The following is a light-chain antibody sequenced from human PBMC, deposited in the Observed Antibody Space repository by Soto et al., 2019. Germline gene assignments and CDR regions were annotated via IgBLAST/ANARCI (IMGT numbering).Light chain of an antibody. CDR2: WAS. CDR1: QSILHRPNNKNS. V-gene: IGKV4-1*01. CDR3: HQYYGAQT. J-gene: IGKJ2*01. Sequence: DIVMTQSPDSLTVSLGERATINCKSSQSILHRPNNKNSLAWFQQKPGQPPKLLIYWASTRESGVPDRFSGSGSGTEFTLTISSLQAEDVAVYYCHQYYGAQTFGLGTKLEIK.